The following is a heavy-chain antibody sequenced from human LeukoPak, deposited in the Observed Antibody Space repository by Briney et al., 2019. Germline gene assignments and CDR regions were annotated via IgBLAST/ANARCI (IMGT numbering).Heavy chain of an antibody. J-gene: IGHJ4*02. CDR2: INSDGSST. CDR3: ARDSAPYSGYDPTYYFDY. V-gene: IGHV3-74*01. Sequence: PGGPLRLSCAASGFTFSSYWMHWVRQAPGKGLVWVSRINSDGSSTSYADSVKGRFTISRDNAKNSLYLQMNSLRAEDTAVYYCARDSAPYSGYDPTYYFDYWGQGTLVTVSS. CDR1: GFTFSSYW. D-gene: IGHD5-12*01.